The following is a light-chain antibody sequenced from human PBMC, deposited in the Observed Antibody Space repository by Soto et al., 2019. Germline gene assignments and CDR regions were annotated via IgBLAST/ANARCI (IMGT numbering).Light chain of an antibody. Sequence: QSALTQPASVSGSPGQSITISCTGTGSDVGAYNYVSWYQHRPGKAPQLMISEVTKRPSGVSHRFSGSKSGITASLTISGLQAEDEADYYCISYTGSDTSYVFGTGTKVTVL. CDR3: ISYTGSDTSYV. V-gene: IGLV2-14*01. J-gene: IGLJ1*01. CDR1: GSDVGAYNY. CDR2: EVT.